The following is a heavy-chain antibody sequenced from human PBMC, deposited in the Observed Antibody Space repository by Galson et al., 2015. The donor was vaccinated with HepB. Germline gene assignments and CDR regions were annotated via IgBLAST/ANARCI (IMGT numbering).Heavy chain of an antibody. D-gene: IGHD6-6*01. CDR3: AREGWGSTSSSYFDY. Sequence: SVKVSCKASGGTLSNYAMSWVRQAPGQGLEWMGGIVPMFRTPSYTEKLQGRVTITADESTSTVYMELKSLRSEDTAVYYCAREGWGSTSSSYFDYWGYATLVTVSS. CDR1: GGTLSNYA. J-gene: IGHJ4*01. CDR2: IVPMFRTP. V-gene: IGHV1-69*13.